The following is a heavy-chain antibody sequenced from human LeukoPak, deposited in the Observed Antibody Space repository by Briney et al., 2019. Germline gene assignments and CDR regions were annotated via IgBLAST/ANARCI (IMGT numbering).Heavy chain of an antibody. CDR1: GGSISSSSYY. J-gene: IGHJ5*02. CDR2: IYYSGST. D-gene: IGHD3-10*01. V-gene: IGHV4-39*07. Sequence: SETLSLTCTVSGGSISSSSYYWGWIRQPPGKGLEWIGTIYYSGSTYYNPSLKSRVTISVDTSKNQFSLKLSSVTAADTAVYYCAREENYYVWGSYRWFAPGGQGTRVTVP. CDR3: AREENYYVWGSYRWFAP.